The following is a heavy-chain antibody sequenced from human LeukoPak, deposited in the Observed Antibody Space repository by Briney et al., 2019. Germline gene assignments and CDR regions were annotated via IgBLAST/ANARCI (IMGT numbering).Heavy chain of an antibody. CDR1: GGSISSGSYY. CDR3: ARSLASGQWRVLDWFDP. D-gene: IGHD6-19*01. J-gene: IGHJ5*02. CDR2: IYTSGST. Sequence: SETLSLTCTVSGGSISSGSYYWSWIRQPAGKGLEWIGRIYTSGSTNYNPSLKSRVTISVDTSKNQFSLKLSSVTAADTAVYYCARSLASGQWRVLDWFDPWGQGTLVTVSS. V-gene: IGHV4-61*02.